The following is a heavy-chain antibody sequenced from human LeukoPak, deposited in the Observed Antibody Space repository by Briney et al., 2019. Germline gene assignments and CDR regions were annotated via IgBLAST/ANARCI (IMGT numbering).Heavy chain of an antibody. D-gene: IGHD6-25*01. CDR1: GFTFSSYA. CDR3: ARGPDIAATGHLFDY. V-gene: IGHV3-30*04. Sequence: GGSLRLSCAASGFTFSSYAMHWVRQAPGKGLEWVAVISYDGSRKYYAESVKGRFTISRDDSKNTLYLQMNSLRADDTAVYYCARGPDIAATGHLFDYWGQGTLVTVSS. J-gene: IGHJ4*02. CDR2: ISYDGSRK.